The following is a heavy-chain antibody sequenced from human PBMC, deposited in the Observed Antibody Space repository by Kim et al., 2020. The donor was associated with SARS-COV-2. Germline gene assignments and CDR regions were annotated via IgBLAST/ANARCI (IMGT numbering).Heavy chain of an antibody. J-gene: IGHJ5*02. CDR2: RSTNTGNP. D-gene: IGHD6-19*01. Sequence: ASVKVSCKASGYRFTSYAMNWVRQAPGPGGVWRGWRSTNTGNPPYAQGSTGRFVFSMDTSVNTAYLQISSLKAEDTGVYYCAREGGYSNGWNQATSWGQGTLVTVSA. CDR3: AREGGYSNGWNQATS. CDR1: GYRFTSYA. V-gene: IGHV7-4-1*02.